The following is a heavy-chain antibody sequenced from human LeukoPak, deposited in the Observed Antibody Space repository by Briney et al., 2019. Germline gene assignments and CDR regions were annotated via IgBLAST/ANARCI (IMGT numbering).Heavy chain of an antibody. CDR2: ISYDGSNK. J-gene: IGHJ3*02. V-gene: IGHV3-30*18. D-gene: IGHD3-3*01. CDR1: GFTFSSYG. Sequence: GGSLRLSCAASGFTFSSYGMHWVRQAPGKGLEWVAVISYDGSNKYYADSVKGRFTIPRDNSKNTLYLQMNSLRAEDTAVYYCAKGWGTIFGVVIPIPFDIWGQGTMVTVSS. CDR3: AKGWGTIFGVVIPIPFDI.